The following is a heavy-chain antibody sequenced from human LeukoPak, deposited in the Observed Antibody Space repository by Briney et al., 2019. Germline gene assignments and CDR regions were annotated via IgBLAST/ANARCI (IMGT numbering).Heavy chain of an antibody. Sequence: PSETLSLTCTVSGGSISSSSYYWGWIRQPPGKGLEWIGSIYYSGSTYYNPSLKSRVTISVDTSKNQFSLKLSSVTAADTAVYYCARDVPAAGDYWGQGTLVTVSS. CDR1: GGSISSSSYY. CDR3: ARDVPAAGDY. CDR2: IYYSGST. V-gene: IGHV4-39*07. D-gene: IGHD3-10*01. J-gene: IGHJ4*02.